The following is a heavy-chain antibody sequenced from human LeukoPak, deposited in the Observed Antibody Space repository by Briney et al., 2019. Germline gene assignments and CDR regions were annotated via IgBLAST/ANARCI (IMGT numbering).Heavy chain of an antibody. CDR3: ASPIAVADDPFDY. D-gene: IGHD6-19*01. CDR2: ISAYNGNT. Sequence: ASVKVSCKASGYTFTSYGISWVRQAPGQGLEWMGWISAYNGNTNYAQKFQGRVTMTRDTSISTAYMELSRLRSDDTAVYYCASPIAVADDPFDYWGQGTLVTVSS. J-gene: IGHJ4*02. V-gene: IGHV1-18*01. CDR1: GYTFTSYG.